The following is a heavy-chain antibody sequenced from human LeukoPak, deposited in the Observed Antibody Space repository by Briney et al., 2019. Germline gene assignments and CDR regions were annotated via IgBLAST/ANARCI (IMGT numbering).Heavy chain of an antibody. Sequence: VASVKVSCKVSGYTLTELSMHWVRQAPGKGLEWMGGFDPEDGETIYAQKFQGRVTMAEDTSTDTAYMELSSLRSEDTAVYYCATDHGGYFDYWGQGTLVTVSS. CDR3: ATDHGGYFDY. J-gene: IGHJ4*02. V-gene: IGHV1-24*01. D-gene: IGHD3-10*01. CDR1: GYTLTELS. CDR2: FDPEDGET.